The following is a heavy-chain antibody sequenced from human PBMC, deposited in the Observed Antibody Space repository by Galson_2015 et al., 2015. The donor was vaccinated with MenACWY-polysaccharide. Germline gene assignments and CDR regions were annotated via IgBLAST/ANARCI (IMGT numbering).Heavy chain of an antibody. Sequence: LSLTCTVSGGSMSSYYWTWIRQSPGKGLEWIGWIHYNGDTKYSPFLNSRVTISGDTSRNQFSLKLSSVTTADTAVYYCARGVGARSRFGRWGQGTLVSVSS. D-gene: IGHD1-26*01. J-gene: IGHJ5*02. CDR1: GGSMSSYY. V-gene: IGHV4-59*01. CDR3: ARGVGARSRFGR. CDR2: IHYNGDT.